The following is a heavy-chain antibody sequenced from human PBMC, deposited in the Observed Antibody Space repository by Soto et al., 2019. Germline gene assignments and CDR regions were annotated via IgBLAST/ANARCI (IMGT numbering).Heavy chain of an antibody. Sequence: GGSLRLSCAASGFSVSNIHMSWVRQSPNKGLEWVSVIDSGVRAYYADSVKGRFTISTDNSKNTLHLQMNSLRAEDSAVYYCARGVDLDYWGQGTLVTVSS. J-gene: IGHJ4*02. D-gene: IGHD3-10*01. CDR3: ARGVDLDY. CDR1: GFSVSNIH. V-gene: IGHV3-53*01. CDR2: IDSGVRA.